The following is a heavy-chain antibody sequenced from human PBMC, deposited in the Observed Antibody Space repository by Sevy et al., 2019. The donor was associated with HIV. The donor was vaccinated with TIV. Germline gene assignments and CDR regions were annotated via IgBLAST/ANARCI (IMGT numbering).Heavy chain of an antibody. V-gene: IGHV3-49*03. CDR3: TRGAADGYCSGGSCYSLLAAFDI. J-gene: IGHJ3*02. CDR1: GFTFGDYA. D-gene: IGHD2-15*01. Sequence: GGSLRLSCTASGFTFGDYAMSWFRQAPGKGLEWVGFIRSKAYGGTTEYAESVKGRFTISRDDSKSIAYLQMNSLKTEDTAVYYCTRGAADGYCSGGSCYSLLAAFDIWGQGTMVTVSS. CDR2: IRSKAYGGTT.